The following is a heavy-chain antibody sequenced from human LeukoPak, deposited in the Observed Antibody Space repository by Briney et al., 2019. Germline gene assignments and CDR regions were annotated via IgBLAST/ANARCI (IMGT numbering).Heavy chain of an antibody. D-gene: IGHD2-21*01. J-gene: IGHJ5*02. CDR1: GFTFSSYG. Sequence: PGRSLRLSCAASGFTFSSYGMHWVRQAPGKGLEWVAVISYDGSNKYYADSVKGRFTISRDNSKNTLYLQMNSLRAEDTAVYYCAKDPSGVVVIATIWFDPWGQGTLVTVSS. CDR2: ISYDGSNK. CDR3: AKDPSGVVVIATIWFDP. V-gene: IGHV3-30*18.